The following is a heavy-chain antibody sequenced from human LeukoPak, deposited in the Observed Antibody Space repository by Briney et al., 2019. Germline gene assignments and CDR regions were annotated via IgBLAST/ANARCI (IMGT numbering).Heavy chain of an antibody. Sequence: SETLSLTCDVSGDFIRSYWWGWVRQPAGKGLEWIGRIYATGSTKFNPSLESRLTMSMDTSTNQLSLKLSLKLTSVTAADTAVYFCARQGYTASYYFLDFWSQGTLVTVSP. CDR2: IYATGST. J-gene: IGHJ4*02. CDR3: ARQGYTASYYFLDF. CDR1: GDFIRSYW. V-gene: IGHV4-4*07. D-gene: IGHD1-26*01.